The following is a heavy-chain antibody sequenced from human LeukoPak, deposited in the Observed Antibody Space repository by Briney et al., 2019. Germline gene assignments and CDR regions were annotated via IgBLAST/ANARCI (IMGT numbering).Heavy chain of an antibody. V-gene: IGHV1-8*01. J-gene: IGHJ4*02. CDR3: ATVTDSSGWYELNY. CDR2: MNPNSGNT. D-gene: IGHD6-19*01. Sequence: GASVKVSCKASGYTFTSYDINWVRQATGQGLEWMGWMNPNSGNTGYAQKFQGRVTMTRNTSISTAYMELSSLRSEDTAVYYCATVTDSSGWYELNYWGQGTLVTVSS. CDR1: GYTFTSYD.